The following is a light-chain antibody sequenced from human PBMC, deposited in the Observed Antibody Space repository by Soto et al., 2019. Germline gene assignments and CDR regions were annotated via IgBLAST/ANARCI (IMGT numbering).Light chain of an antibody. CDR3: GSWDSSLSAYV. CDR1: SSNIGSNA. V-gene: IGLV1-44*01. J-gene: IGLJ1*01. Sequence: QSVLTQPPSASGSPGQRVTISCSGSSSNIGSNAVNWYQQLPGTAPTLLIYSNNERPSGVPDRFSGSKSGTSATLGITGFQTGDEADYYCGSWDSSLSAYVFGTGTKV. CDR2: SNN.